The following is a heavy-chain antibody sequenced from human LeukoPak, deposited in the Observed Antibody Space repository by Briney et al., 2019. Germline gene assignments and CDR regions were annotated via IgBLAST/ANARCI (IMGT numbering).Heavy chain of an antibody. D-gene: IGHD2-2*01. Sequence: ASVKVSCKASGYTFTTYGISWVRQAPGQGLEWMGWISTYNGNTNYAQKLQGRVTMTTDTSTSTAYMELRSLRSDDTAVYYCAREYCSSSSCYGVDHWGQGTLVTVSS. CDR3: AREYCSSSSCYGVDH. J-gene: IGHJ4*02. V-gene: IGHV1-18*01. CDR1: GYTFTTYG. CDR2: ISTYNGNT.